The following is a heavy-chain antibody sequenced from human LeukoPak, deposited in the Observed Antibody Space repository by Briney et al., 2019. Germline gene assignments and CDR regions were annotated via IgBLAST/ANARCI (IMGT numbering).Heavy chain of an antibody. CDR2: VSTYNGDR. D-gene: IGHD3-16*01. CDR3: ARDWACDY. V-gene: IGHV1-18*01. J-gene: IGHJ4*02. Sequence: ASVKVSCKASGYTFTTYGISWVRQAPGQGLEWMGWVSTYNGDRKYAQKLQGRVTMTTDTSTSTAYMELRSLRSDDTAVYCCARDWACDYWGQGTLVTVSS. CDR1: GYTFTTYG.